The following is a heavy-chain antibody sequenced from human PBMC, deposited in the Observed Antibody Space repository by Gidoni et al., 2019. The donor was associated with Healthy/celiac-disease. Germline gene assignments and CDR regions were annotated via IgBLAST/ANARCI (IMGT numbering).Heavy chain of an antibody. D-gene: IGHD3-3*01. CDR3: ARDKYDLSGSAFDI. CDR2: IYTSGST. J-gene: IGHJ3*02. V-gene: IGHV4-4*07. CDR1: SISSYY. Sequence: SISSYYWSWIRQPAGKGLEWIGRIYTSGSTNYNPSLKSRVTMSVDTSKNQFSLKLSSVTAADTAVYYCARDKYDLSGSAFDIWGQGTMVTVSS.